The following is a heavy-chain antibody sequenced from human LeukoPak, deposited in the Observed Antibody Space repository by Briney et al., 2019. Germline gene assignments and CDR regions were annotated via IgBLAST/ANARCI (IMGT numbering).Heavy chain of an antibody. CDR3: ARQWELPLFDY. D-gene: IGHD1-26*01. J-gene: IGHJ4*02. CDR1: GYSISSDYY. V-gene: IGHV4-38-2*02. CDR2: IYHGGNT. Sequence: SETLSLTCTVSGYSISSDYYWGWIRQPPGKGLEWIGSIYHGGNTYYNPSLKGRVTISVDTSKNQFSLRLTSVTAADTAVYYCARQWELPLFDYWGQGTLVTVSS.